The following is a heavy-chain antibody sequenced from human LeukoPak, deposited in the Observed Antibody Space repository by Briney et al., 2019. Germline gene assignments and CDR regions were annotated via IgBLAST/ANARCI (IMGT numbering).Heavy chain of an antibody. CDR2: INHSGSGST. J-gene: IGHJ4*02. D-gene: IGHD4-11*01. Sequence: SETLSLTCAVYGGSFSGFYWSWIRQPPGKGLEWIGEINHSGSGSTNYNPSLKSRVTISVDTSKNQFSLKLSSVTAADTAVYYCARAGRLPIDYWGQGTLVTVSS. V-gene: IGHV4-34*01. CDR3: ARAGRLPIDY. CDR1: GGSFSGFY.